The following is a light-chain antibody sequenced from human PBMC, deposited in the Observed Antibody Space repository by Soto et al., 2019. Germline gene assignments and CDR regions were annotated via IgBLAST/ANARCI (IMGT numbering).Light chain of an antibody. CDR2: DVN. CDR1: NSDVGGYKY. Sequence: QSALTQPRSVSGSPGQSVTISCTGTNSDVGGYKYVSWYQQHPGKAPQLMIYDVNKRPSGVPDRFSGSKSGNTASLTISGLQAEDEADYYCCSYAGSYNWVFGGGTQLTVL. J-gene: IGLJ3*02. V-gene: IGLV2-11*01. CDR3: CSYAGSYNWV.